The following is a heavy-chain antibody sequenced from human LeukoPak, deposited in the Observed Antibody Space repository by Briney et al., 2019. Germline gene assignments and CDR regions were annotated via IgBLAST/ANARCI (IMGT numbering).Heavy chain of an antibody. Sequence: SETLSVTCTVSGDFISTYYWSWIRQPAGKGLEWIGRIFTSGSANYNPSLKSRVTMSVDTSKNQFSMRLSSLTAADTAVYYCARGSTLSSSADSHDYWGQGTLVIVSS. J-gene: IGHJ4*02. D-gene: IGHD6-6*01. CDR1: GDFISTYY. CDR3: ARGSTLSSSADSHDY. CDR2: IFTSGSA. V-gene: IGHV4-4*07.